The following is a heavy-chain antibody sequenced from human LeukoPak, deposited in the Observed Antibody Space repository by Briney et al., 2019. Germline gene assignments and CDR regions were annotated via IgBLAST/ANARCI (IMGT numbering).Heavy chain of an antibody. CDR3: GRGRNTAASE. J-gene: IGHJ4*02. CDR2: INTDGNTR. CDR1: GITISRYW. V-gene: IGHV3-74*01. Sequence: GGSLRLSCVGSGITISRYWVHRVRQAPGKGLVWVSRINTDGNTRNYADSVKGRFTISRDDAKNTMYLQMNSLRAEDTAVYYCGRGRNTAASEWGQGILVTVSS. D-gene: IGHD5-18*01.